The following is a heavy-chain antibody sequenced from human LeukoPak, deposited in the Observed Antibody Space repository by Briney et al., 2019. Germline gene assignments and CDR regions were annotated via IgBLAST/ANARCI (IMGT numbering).Heavy chain of an antibody. CDR1: GYTYTNYW. Sequence: GESLKISCKGSGYTYTNYWIGWVRQMPGKGLEWMGTIHPSDSTTRYSPSFQGQVTISADKSFSTAYLQWSSLKASDTGMYYCARRYCSSFACFSPLDYWGQGTLVTVSS. D-gene: IGHD2-2*01. V-gene: IGHV5-51*01. CDR3: ARRYCSSFACFSPLDY. J-gene: IGHJ4*02. CDR2: IHPSDSTT.